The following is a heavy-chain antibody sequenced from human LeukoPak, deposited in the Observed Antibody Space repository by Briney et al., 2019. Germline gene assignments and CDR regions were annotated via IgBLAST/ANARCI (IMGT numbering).Heavy chain of an antibody. CDR1: GYSFTSYW. Sequence: GESLKISCKGSGYSFTSYWIGWERQMPGKGLEWMGIIYPGDSDTRYSPSFQGQVTISADKSISTAYLQWTSLKASDTAMYYCASSFIVVVPAAISPDAFDIWGQGTMVTVSS. V-gene: IGHV5-51*01. D-gene: IGHD2-2*02. CDR2: IYPGDSDT. CDR3: ASSFIVVVPAAISPDAFDI. J-gene: IGHJ3*02.